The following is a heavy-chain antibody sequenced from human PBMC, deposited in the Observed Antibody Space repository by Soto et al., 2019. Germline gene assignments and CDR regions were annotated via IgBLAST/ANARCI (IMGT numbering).Heavy chain of an antibody. D-gene: IGHD6-19*01. CDR3: ARSYSSGWEFDY. CDR2: ISSTGRTI. J-gene: IGHJ4*02. V-gene: IGHV3-11*01. CDR1: GFTFSNYY. Sequence: GGSLRLSCGASGFTFSNYYMSWIRQAPGKGLEWVSYISSTGRTIYYADSVKGRFTVSRGNAQNSLSLKLNSLRVEDTAVYYCARSYSSGWEFDYWGQGTQVTVSS.